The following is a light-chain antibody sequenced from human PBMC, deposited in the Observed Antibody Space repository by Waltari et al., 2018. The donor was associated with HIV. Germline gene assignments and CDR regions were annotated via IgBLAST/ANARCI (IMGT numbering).Light chain of an antibody. V-gene: IGLV1-47*01. CDR2: RND. Sequence: QSVLTQPPSVSATPGQTINISCSGSRSNIGGNFVFWYQQVATTAPRLLVYRNDQRPSGVSDRFSGFRLGTSASLAISGLRSEDEGNYYCASWDDSLPGHVVGTGT. CDR3: ASWDDSLPGHV. CDR1: RSNIGGNF. J-gene: IGLJ1*01.